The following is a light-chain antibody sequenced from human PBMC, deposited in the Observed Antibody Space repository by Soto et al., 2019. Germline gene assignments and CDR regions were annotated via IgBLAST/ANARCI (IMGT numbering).Light chain of an antibody. CDR1: TSNIGAGYD. Sequence: QSVLTQPPSVSGAPGQRVTISCTGSTSNIGAGYDVHWYQQLPGTAPKLLIYANNNRPSGVPDRFSASKSGSSASLAISGLQAEDEAHYYCQSHDTSPSGVVFGGGTKLTVL. CDR2: ANN. J-gene: IGLJ2*01. V-gene: IGLV1-40*01. CDR3: QSHDTSPSGVV.